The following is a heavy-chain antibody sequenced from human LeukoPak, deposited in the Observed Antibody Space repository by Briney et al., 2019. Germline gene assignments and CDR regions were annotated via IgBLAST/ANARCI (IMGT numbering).Heavy chain of an antibody. V-gene: IGHV1-69*13. CDR3: AEDLYYYDRSGYYLGYFDY. Sequence: SVKVSCKASGGTFSSYAISWVRQAPGQGLEWMGGIIPIFGTANYAQKFQGRVTITADESTSTAYMELSSLRSEDTVVYYCAEDLYYYDRSGYYLGYFDYWGQGTLVTVSS. CDR2: IIPIFGTA. J-gene: IGHJ4*02. D-gene: IGHD3-22*01. CDR1: GGTFSSYA.